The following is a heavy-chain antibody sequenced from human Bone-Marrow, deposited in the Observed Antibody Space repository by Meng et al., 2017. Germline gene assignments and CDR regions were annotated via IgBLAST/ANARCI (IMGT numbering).Heavy chain of an antibody. Sequence: GESLKISCAASGFTFDDYGMSWIRQAPGKGLEWVSYISSSGSTIYYADSVKGRFTISRDNAKNSLYLQMNSLRAEDTAVYYCARDFVAVAGPGLPYYFDYWGQGTLVTVSS. CDR2: ISSSGSTI. CDR3: ARDFVAVAGPGLPYYFDY. CDR1: GFTFDDYG. V-gene: IGHV3-11*04. J-gene: IGHJ4*02. D-gene: IGHD6-19*01.